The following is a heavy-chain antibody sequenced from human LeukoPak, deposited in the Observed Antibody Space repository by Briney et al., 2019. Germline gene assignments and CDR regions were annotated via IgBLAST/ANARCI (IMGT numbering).Heavy chain of an antibody. CDR1: GGSISSYY. CDR2: IYYSGST. CDR3: ARRCVDTSCPFDY. J-gene: IGHJ4*02. Sequence: PSETLSLTCTVSGGSISSYYWSWIRQPPGKGLEWIGYIYYSGSTNYTPSLKSRVTISVDTSKNQFSLKLSSVTAADTAVYYCARRCVDTSCPFDYWGQGTLVTVSS. D-gene: IGHD2-2*01. V-gene: IGHV4-59*08.